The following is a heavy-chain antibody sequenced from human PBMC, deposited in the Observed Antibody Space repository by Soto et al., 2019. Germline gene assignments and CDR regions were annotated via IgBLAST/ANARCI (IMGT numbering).Heavy chain of an antibody. D-gene: IGHD5-18*01. CDR3: ARDDGYNYGHIDY. J-gene: IGHJ4*02. Sequence: ASVKVSCKASGYTFTSFGISWVRQAPGQGLEWVGWISAYNGNTNYAQKVQGRLTMTTDTSTSTAYMELRSLRSDDTAVFYCARDDGYNYGHIDYWGQRTLVTGSS. V-gene: IGHV1-18*01. CDR2: ISAYNGNT. CDR1: GYTFTSFG.